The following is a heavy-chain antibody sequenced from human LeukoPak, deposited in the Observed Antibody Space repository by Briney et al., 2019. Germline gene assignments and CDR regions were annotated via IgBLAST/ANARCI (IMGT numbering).Heavy chain of an antibody. Sequence: PSETLSLTCTFSGGSISSYYWSWIRQPPGKGLEWIGYINYRGRINYNPSLKSRVTIPVADTAVYYCARGPGGSGTRPPYTFYYGMDVWGQGTTGTLFS. CDR1: GGSISSYY. D-gene: IGHD3-10*01. V-gene: IGHV4-59*01. CDR3: YGMDV. J-gene: IGHJ6*02. CDR2: INYRGRI.